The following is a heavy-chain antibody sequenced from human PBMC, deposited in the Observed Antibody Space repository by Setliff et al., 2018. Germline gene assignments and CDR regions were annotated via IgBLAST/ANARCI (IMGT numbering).Heavy chain of an antibody. CDR2: VYTNGGS. D-gene: IGHD1-1*01. V-gene: IGHV4-61*02. Sequence: SETLSLTCTVSGGSISSGSYYWSWIRPPAGKGLEWIGRVYTNGGSDYNPFLKSRVSISLDTSKNQFSLKLISVTAADTAVYYCARANKKLDYYYYYNYMDVWGKGTTVTVSS. CDR3: ARANKKLDYYYYYNYMDV. CDR1: GGSISSGSYY. J-gene: IGHJ6*03.